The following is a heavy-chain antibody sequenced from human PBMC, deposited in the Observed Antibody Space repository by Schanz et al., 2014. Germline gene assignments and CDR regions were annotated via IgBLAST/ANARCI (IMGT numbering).Heavy chain of an antibody. Sequence: QVQLQQWGAGLLKASETLSLTCAVYGGSSSDCYWSWIRQPPGKGLEWIGEIHHSGSTNYNPSLKSRVTISMDTSKNQSSLKLSSVTAADTAVYYCARGEWSTSQFDYWGHGTLVTVSS. D-gene: IGHD2-2*01. V-gene: IGHV4-34*01. CDR3: ARGEWSTSQFDY. J-gene: IGHJ4*01. CDR2: IHHSGST. CDR1: GGSSSDCY.